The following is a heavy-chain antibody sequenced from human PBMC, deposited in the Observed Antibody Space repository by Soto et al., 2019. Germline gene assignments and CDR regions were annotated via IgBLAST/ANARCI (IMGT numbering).Heavy chain of an antibody. J-gene: IGHJ6*02. Sequence: QVQLVESGGGVVQPGRSLRLSCAVAGFSFSSYGMHWVRQAPGKGLEWVAFISFDGTTIYYADSVKGRFTISRDKSKSTLNLQMNSLRAGDTAVYYCAKYGVDSSPSGAMDVWGQGTTVTVSS. CDR2: ISFDGTTI. CDR1: GFSFSSYG. V-gene: IGHV3-30*18. CDR3: AKYGVDSSPSGAMDV. D-gene: IGHD6-6*01.